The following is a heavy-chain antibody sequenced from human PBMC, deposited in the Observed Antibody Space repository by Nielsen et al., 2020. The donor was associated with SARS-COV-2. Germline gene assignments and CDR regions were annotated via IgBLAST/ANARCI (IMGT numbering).Heavy chain of an antibody. CDR3: ARSTGGNKYYYYYGMDV. J-gene: IGHJ6*02. CDR2: IIPIFGTA. CDR1: GGTFSSYA. V-gene: IGHV1-69*13. Sequence: SVKVSCKASGGTFSSYAISWGRQAPGQGLEWMGGIIPIFGTANYAQKFQGRVTITADESTSTAYMELSSLRSEDTAVYYCARSTGGNKYYYYYGMDVWGQGTTVTVSS. D-gene: IGHD3-16*01.